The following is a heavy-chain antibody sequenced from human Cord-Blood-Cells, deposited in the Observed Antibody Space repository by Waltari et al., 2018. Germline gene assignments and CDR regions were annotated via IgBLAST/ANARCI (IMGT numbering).Heavy chain of an antibody. D-gene: IGHD2-15*01. V-gene: IGHV3-30-3*01. J-gene: IGHJ6*02. CDR2: ISYDGSNK. CDR3: ARDCKKGGRYYYGMDV. Sequence: QVQLVESGGGVVQPGRSLRLSCAASGFTFSSYAMHWFRQAPGKGLEWVAVISYDGSNKYYADSVKGRFTISRDNSKNTLYLQMNSLRAEDTAVYYCARDCKKGGRYYYGMDVWGQGTTVTVSS. CDR1: GFTFSSYA.